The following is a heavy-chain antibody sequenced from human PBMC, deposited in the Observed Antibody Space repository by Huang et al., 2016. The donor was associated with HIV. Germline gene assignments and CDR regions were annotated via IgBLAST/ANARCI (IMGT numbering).Heavy chain of an antibody. J-gene: IGHJ6*03. D-gene: IGHD3-22*01. CDR1: GYTFTTYG. CDR2: INTDTGYT. CDR3: ARDFRKGHYYDSNGKRRLLYYYYMDV. Sequence: QVHLVQSGAEVKKPGASVTVSCKASGYTFTTYGLGWVRQAPVQGLEWMGWINTDTGYTNYAKKVQGRVTQTADTSTSTAYMEVRSMRADDTAVYYCARDFRKGHYYDSNGKRRLLYYYYMDVWGKGTTVIVSS. V-gene: IGHV1-18*01.